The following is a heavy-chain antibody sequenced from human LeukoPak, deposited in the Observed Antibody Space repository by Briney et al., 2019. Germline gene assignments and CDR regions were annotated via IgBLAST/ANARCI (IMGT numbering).Heavy chain of an antibody. CDR2: INHSGST. CDR1: GGSFSGYY. J-gene: IGHJ5*02. D-gene: IGHD3-3*01. V-gene: IGHV4-34*01. CDR3: ARAGYDFWSGYYTGSFQGNWFDP. Sequence: PSETLPLTCAVYGGSFSGYYWSWIRQPPGKGLEWIGEINHSGSTNYNPSLKSRVTISVDTSKNQFSLKLSSVTAADTAVYYCARAGYDFWSGYYTGSFQGNWFDPWGQGTLVTVSS.